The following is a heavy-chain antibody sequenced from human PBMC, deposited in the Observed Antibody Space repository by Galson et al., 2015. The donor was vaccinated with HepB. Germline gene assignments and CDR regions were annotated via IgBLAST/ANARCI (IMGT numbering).Heavy chain of an antibody. CDR3: AKDARGFFRIDWYFDN. V-gene: IGHV3-23*01. Sequence: SLRLSCAVSGFPFSNYAMSWVRQAPGKGLEWVSAITGSEDSTYYADSVRGRFTISRDTSRNILYLQMSSLRAEDTAIYYCAKDARGFFRIDWYFDNWGRGILVTVSS. CDR1: GFPFSNYA. D-gene: IGHD2/OR15-2a*01. J-gene: IGHJ2*01. CDR2: ITGSEDST.